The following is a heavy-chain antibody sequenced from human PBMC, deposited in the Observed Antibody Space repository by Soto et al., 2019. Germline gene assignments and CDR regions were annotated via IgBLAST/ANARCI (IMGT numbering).Heavy chain of an antibody. D-gene: IGHD3-16*01. V-gene: IGHV3-30-3*01. Sequence: GGSLRLSCAASGFTFSSYAMHWVRQAPGKGLEWVAVISYDGSNKYYADSVKGRFTISRDNSKNTLYLQMNSLRAEDTAVYYCARDMSTRFFDRRGLDYWGQGTLVTVSS. CDR3: ARDMSTRFFDRRGLDY. CDR2: ISYDGSNK. CDR1: GFTFSSYA. J-gene: IGHJ4*02.